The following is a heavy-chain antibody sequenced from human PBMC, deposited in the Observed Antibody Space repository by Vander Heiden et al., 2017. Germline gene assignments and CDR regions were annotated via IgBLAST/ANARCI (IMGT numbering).Heavy chain of an antibody. Sequence: QVQLQESGPGLVKPSETLSLTCAVSGGSISSYYWSWIRQPPGKGLEWIGYIYYSGSTNYNPSLKSRVTISVDTSKNQFSLKLSSVTAADTAVYYCAARNRGVLAFDIWGQGTMVTVSS. V-gene: IGHV4-59*01. J-gene: IGHJ3*02. D-gene: IGHD3-16*01. CDR1: GGSISSYY. CDR3: AARNRGVLAFDI. CDR2: IYYSGST.